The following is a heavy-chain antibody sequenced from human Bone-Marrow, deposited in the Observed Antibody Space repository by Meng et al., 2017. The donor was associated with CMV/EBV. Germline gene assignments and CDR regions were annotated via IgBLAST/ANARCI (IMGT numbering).Heavy chain of an antibody. CDR2: ISYDGSNK. D-gene: IGHD3-22*01. V-gene: IGHV3-30*04. CDR1: GFTFSSYA. Sequence: GGSLRLSCAASGFTFSSYAMHWVRQAPGKGLEWVAVISYDGSNKYYADSVKGRFTISRDNSKNTLYLQMNSLRAEDTPAYYCALDSSYYDSSRPRFDHWGQGTLVTVSS. J-gene: IGHJ4*01. CDR3: ALDSSYYDSSRPRFDH.